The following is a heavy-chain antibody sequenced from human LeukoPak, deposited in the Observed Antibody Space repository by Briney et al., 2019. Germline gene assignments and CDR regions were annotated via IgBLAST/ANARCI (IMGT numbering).Heavy chain of an antibody. Sequence: PGGSLRLSCAASGFTFSSYSMNWVRQAPGKGLEWVSSISSSSSHIYYADSVKGRFTISRDNAKNSLYLQMNSLRAEDTAVYYCAREGDSGGSSMGPQIDYWGQGTLVTVSS. V-gene: IGHV3-21*01. D-gene: IGHD2-15*01. CDR1: GFTFSSYS. CDR2: ISSSSSHI. CDR3: AREGDSGGSSMGPQIDY. J-gene: IGHJ4*02.